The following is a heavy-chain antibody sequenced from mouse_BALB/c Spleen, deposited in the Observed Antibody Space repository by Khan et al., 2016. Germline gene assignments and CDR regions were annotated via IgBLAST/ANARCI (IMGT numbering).Heavy chain of an antibody. CDR3: ARSGGNFDY. J-gene: IGHJ2*01. V-gene: IGHV9-3*02. CDR2: INTNTGEP. D-gene: IGHD3-1*01. Sequence: IQLVQSGPELKKPGETVKISCKASGYTFTNYGMNWVKQAPGKGLKWMGWINTNTGEPTYAEEFKGRFAFSLETSASTAYLQINNLRTEDTATDCCARSGGNFDYWGQGTTLTVSS. CDR1: GYTFTNYG.